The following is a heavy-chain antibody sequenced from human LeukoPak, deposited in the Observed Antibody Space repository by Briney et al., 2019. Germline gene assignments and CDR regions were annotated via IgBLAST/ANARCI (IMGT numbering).Heavy chain of an antibody. Sequence: GESLKTSCKGSGYPFINYWIAWMRQMPGKGLEWVGIIYPGDSETAYSPSFQGQVTISADRSISTAYSQWSSLEASDTAVYYCARHSKTGSTYYGMDVWGQGTTVTVSS. V-gene: IGHV5-51*01. CDR3: ARHSKTGSTYYGMDV. D-gene: IGHD1-7*01. J-gene: IGHJ6*02. CDR1: GYPFINYW. CDR2: IYPGDSET.